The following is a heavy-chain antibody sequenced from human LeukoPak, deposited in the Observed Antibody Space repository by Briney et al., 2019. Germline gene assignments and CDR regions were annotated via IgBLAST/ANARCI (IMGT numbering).Heavy chain of an antibody. CDR3: ARAWWDIVVVPAARTRGNWFDP. D-gene: IGHD2-2*01. J-gene: IGHJ5*02. V-gene: IGHV1-2*02. CDR1: GYTFTGYY. Sequence: GASVKVSCKASGYTFTGYYMHWVRQAPGQGLEWMGWINPNSGGTNYAQKFQGRVTMTRDTSISTAYMELSRLRSDDTAVYYCARAWWDIVVVPAARTRGNWFDPWGQGTLVTVSS. CDR2: INPNSGGT.